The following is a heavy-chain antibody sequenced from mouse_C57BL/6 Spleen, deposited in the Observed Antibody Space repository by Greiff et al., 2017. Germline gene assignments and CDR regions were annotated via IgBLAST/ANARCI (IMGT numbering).Heavy chain of an antibody. CDR2: IWGGGST. CDR1: GFSFPSYG. CDR3: AKRGGNYVYYAMDY. V-gene: IGHV2-9*01. Sequence: VKLQESGPGLVAPSQSLSITCTVSGFSFPSYGVDWVRQPPGKGLEWLGGIWGGGSTNYNSALMSRLSIRKDNSKSHVFVKRNSRQTDDTAMYYCAKRGGNYVYYAMDYWGQGTSVTVSS. D-gene: IGHD2-1*01. J-gene: IGHJ4*01.